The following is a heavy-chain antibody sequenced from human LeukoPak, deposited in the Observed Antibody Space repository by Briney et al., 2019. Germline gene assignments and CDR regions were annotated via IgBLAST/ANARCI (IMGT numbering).Heavy chain of an antibody. V-gene: IGHV4-34*01. CDR2: TTHSGSS. CDR1: GGSFRGYY. Sequence: SETLSLTCGVAGGSFRGYYWTWIRQAPGKGLEWIGETTHSGSSNYNPSLKSRVNISVDMAKTQFSLTLSSVTAADTAEYYCARMWPGRIGGSLGSSDYWGQGTLVTVSS. D-gene: IGHD1-26*01. CDR3: ARMWPGRIGGSLGSSDY. J-gene: IGHJ4*02.